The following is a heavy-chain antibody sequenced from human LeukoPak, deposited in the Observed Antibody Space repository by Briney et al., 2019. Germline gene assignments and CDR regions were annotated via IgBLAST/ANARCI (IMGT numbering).Heavy chain of an antibody. J-gene: IGHJ4*02. Sequence: ASVKVSCKASGYTFTSYGISWVRQAPGQGLEWMGWISAYNGNTNYAQKLQGRVTMTTDTSTSTAYMELRSLRSDDTAVYYCARDRLAPYSGSYYWDYWGQGTLVTVSS. CDR2: ISAYNGNT. V-gene: IGHV1-18*01. CDR3: ARDRLAPYSGSYYWDY. CDR1: GYTFTSYG. D-gene: IGHD1-26*01.